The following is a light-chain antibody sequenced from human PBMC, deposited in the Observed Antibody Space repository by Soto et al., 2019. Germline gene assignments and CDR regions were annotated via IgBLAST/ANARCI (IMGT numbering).Light chain of an antibody. CDR1: QSVSSY. V-gene: IGKV3-11*01. CDR3: KHRSNWHRGIT. Sequence: EIVLTQSPATLSLSPGERATLSCRASQSVSSYLALYQQKPGQAPRLLIYDASNRATGIPARFSGSGSGTDFTLPIISLEPEDYAVYYCKHRSNWHRGITFGQGTRREIK. CDR2: DAS. J-gene: IGKJ5*01.